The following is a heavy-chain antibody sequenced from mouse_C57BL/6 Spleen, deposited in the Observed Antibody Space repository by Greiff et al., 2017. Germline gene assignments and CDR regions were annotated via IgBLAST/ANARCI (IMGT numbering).Heavy chain of an antibody. Sequence: QVQLQQPGAELVMPGASVKLSCKASGYTFTSYWMHWVKQRPGQGLEWIGEIDPSDSYTNYNQKFKGKSTLTVDKSSSTAYMQLSSLTSEDSAVYYCARDTTAGLDYWGQGTTLTVSS. CDR2: IDPSDSYT. CDR3: ARDTTAGLDY. D-gene: IGHD1-2*01. J-gene: IGHJ2*01. V-gene: IGHV1-69*01. CDR1: GYTFTSYW.